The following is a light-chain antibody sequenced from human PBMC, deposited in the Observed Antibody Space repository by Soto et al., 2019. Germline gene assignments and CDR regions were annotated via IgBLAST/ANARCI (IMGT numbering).Light chain of an antibody. CDR1: SSNIGAAYD. J-gene: IGLJ3*02. V-gene: IGLV1-40*01. Sequence: QSVLTQPPSVSGAPGQKVTISCTRSSSNIGAAYDVHWYQHLPGTAPKLLIYGNNNRPSGVPDQFSGSKSGTSASLAITGLRDEDEADYYCQSHDSSMRGRVFGGGTKLTFL. CDR3: QSHDSSMRGRV. CDR2: GNN.